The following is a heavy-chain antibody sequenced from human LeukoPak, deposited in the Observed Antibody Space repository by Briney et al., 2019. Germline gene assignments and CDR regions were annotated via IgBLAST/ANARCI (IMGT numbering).Heavy chain of an antibody. D-gene: IGHD6-6*01. CDR1: GFTFSSYA. J-gene: IGHJ4*02. V-gene: IGHV3-23*01. Sequence: GESLRLSCAASGFTFSSYAMSWVRQAPGKGLEWVSAISGSGGSTYYADSVKGRFTISRDNSKNTLYLQMNSLRAEDTAVYYRAKHSSSIAARPVDYWGQGTLVTVSS. CDR2: ISGSGGST. CDR3: AKHSSSIAARPVDY.